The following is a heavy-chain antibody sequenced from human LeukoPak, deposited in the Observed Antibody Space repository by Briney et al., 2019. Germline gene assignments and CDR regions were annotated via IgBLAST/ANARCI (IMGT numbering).Heavy chain of an antibody. CDR2: INPNSGGT. J-gene: IGHJ3*02. CDR3: ARELRESSGWGMGGAFDI. V-gene: IGHV1-2*02. CDR1: GYTFTGYY. Sequence: ASVTVSCKASGYTFTGYYMHWVRQAPGQGLEWMGWINPNSGGTNYAQKFQGRVTMTRNTSISTAYMELSSLRSEDTAVYYCARELRESSGWGMGGAFDIWGQGTMVTVSS. D-gene: IGHD3-10*01.